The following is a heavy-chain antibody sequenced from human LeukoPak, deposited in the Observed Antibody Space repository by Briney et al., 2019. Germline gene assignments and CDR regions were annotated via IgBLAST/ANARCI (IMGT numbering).Heavy chain of an antibody. V-gene: IGHV3-66*02. CDR2: LYSAGNT. D-gene: IGHD2/OR15-2a*01. Sequence: PGGSLGLSCAASGFTVSSNYMNWVRQAPGKGLEWVSVLYSAGNTFYADSVKGRFTISRDNSKNTLYLQMNSLRPEDTAVYYCARAREYLAIDYWGQGTLVTVSS. J-gene: IGHJ4*02. CDR1: GFTVSSNY. CDR3: ARAREYLAIDY.